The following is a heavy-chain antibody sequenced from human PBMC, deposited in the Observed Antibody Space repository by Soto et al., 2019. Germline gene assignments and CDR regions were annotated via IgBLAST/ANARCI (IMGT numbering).Heavy chain of an antibody. CDR3: ARGLGSSTYGSAY. V-gene: IGHV1-46*02. CDR1: GDTFDSYY. CDR2: INPSGGST. D-gene: IGHD2-2*01. J-gene: IGHJ4*02. Sequence: SVEVSCEACGDTFDSYYMRWLRQAPGQGLEWMGIINPSGGSTSYAQKFRGRVTMTRDTSTSTVYMELSSLRSEDTAVYYCARGLGSSTYGSAYWGQGTLVTVSS.